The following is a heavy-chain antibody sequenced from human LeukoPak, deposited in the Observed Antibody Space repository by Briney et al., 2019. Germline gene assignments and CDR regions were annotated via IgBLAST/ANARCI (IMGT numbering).Heavy chain of an antibody. CDR2: IRYDGSNK. CDR1: GFTFSSYG. CDR3: AKGQWITMVRGVISALDY. V-gene: IGHV3-30*02. D-gene: IGHD3-10*01. Sequence: GGSLRLSCAASGFTFSSYGMHWVRQAPGKGLEWVAFIRYDGSNKYYADSVKGRFTISRDNSKNTLYLQMNGLRAEDTAAYYCAKGQWITMVRGVISALDYWGQGTLVTVSS. J-gene: IGHJ4*02.